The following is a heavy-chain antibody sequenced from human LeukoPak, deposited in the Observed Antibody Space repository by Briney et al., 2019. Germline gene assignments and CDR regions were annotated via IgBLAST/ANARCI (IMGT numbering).Heavy chain of an antibody. CDR2: ISEDGSNK. V-gene: IGHV3-30-3*01. J-gene: IGHJ4*02. D-gene: IGHD3-22*01. CDR3: ARDDDSSGYYLDY. Sequence: PGGSLRLSCAASGFTFTSYAMHWVRQAPGKGLEWVAVISEDGSNKYYADSVKGRFTISRDNSKTTLYMQMNSLRAEDRAVYYCARDDDSSGYYLDYWGQGTLVTVSS. CDR1: GFTFTSYA.